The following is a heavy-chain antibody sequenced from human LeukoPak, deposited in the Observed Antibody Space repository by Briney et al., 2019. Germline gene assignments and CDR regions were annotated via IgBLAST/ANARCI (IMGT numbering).Heavy chain of an antibody. V-gene: IGHV1-69*05. CDR2: IIPIFGTA. D-gene: IGHD3-10*01. J-gene: IGHJ6*03. Sequence: GASVKVPCKASGGTFSSYAISWVRQAPGQGLEWMGGIIPIFGTANYAQKFQGRVTITTDESTSTAYMELSSLRSEDTAVYYCARCNYGSGSYYDDYYYYYYMDVWGKGTTVTVSS. CDR1: GGTFSSYA. CDR3: ARCNYGSGSYYDDYYYYYYMDV.